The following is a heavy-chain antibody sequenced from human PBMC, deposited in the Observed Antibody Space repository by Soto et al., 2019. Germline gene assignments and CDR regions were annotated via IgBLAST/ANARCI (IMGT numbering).Heavy chain of an antibody. Sequence: GGSLRLSCAASGFTFSSYGMHWVRQAPGRGLEWVAVIWYDGSNKYYADSVKGRFTISRDNSKNTLYLQMNSLRAEDTAVYYCARDSLSYSYGSFDYWGQGTLVTVYS. CDR2: IWYDGSNK. J-gene: IGHJ4*02. CDR3: ARDSLSYSYGSFDY. V-gene: IGHV3-33*01. CDR1: GFTFSSYG. D-gene: IGHD5-18*01.